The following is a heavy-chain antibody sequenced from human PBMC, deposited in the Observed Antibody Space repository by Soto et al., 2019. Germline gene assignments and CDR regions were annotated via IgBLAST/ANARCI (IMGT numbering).Heavy chain of an antibody. J-gene: IGHJ4*02. CDR1: GVTFSSYA. Sequence: SVKVSCKASGVTFSSYAISWVRQAPGQGLEWMGGIIPIFGTANYAQKFQGRVTITADKSTSTAYMELSSLRSEDTAVYYCARARCSSTSCYYSSSWYFYYWGQGTLVTVSS. CDR3: ARARCSSTSCYYSSSWYFYY. CDR2: IIPIFGTA. D-gene: IGHD2-2*01. V-gene: IGHV1-69*06.